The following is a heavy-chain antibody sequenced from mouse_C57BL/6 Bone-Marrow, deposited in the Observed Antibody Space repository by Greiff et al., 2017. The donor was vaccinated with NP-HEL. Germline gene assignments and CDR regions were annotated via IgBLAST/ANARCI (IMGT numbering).Heavy chain of an antibody. CDR2: IYPGDGDT. CDR3: ARYPFYYDYDVGFAY. CDR1: GYAFSSYW. J-gene: IGHJ3*01. V-gene: IGHV1-80*01. Sequence: QVQLQQSGAELVKPGASVKISCKASGYAFSSYWMNWVKQRPGKGLEWIGQIYPGDGDTNYNGKFKGKGTLTADKSSSTAYLQLSSLTSEDSAVYFCARYPFYYDYDVGFAYWGQGTLVTVSA. D-gene: IGHD2-4*01.